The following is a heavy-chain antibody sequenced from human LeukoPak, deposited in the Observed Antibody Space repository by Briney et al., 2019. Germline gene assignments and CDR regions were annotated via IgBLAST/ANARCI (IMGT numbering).Heavy chain of an antibody. J-gene: IGHJ4*02. D-gene: IGHD3-22*01. CDR2: ISGGGRST. CDR1: GITYEDYA. CDR3: AQLDVLRSDYFES. V-gene: IGHV3-23*01. Sequence: GGSLRLPCVASGITYEDYAFSWVRQAPGKGLEWVSVISGGGRSTSYADSLKGRFTISRDNSKNTLYLQMNSLRAEDTAVYYCAQLDVLRSDYFESWGQGTLVTVSS.